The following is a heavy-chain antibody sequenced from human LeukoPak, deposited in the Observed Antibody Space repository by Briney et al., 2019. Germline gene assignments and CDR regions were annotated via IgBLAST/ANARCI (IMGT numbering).Heavy chain of an antibody. CDR2: INLDGSEK. D-gene: IGHD2-2*02. CDR1: GFSFSAYW. V-gene: IGHV3-7*01. Sequence: GGSLSLSCAASGFSFSAYWMRWGRQASGKGLEWVANINLDGSEKYYVDSVRGRFTISRDNAKNSLYLQMNSLRDEDAAVYFCARDVKYPLDIWGQGTMVTVSS. J-gene: IGHJ3*02. CDR3: ARDVKYPLDI.